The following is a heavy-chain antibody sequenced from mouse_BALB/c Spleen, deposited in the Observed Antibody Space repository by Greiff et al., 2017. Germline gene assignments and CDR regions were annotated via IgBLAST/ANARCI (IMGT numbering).Heavy chain of an antibody. CDR1: GFTFSSFG. CDR2: ISSGSSTI. CDR3: ARRTTDLYYFDY. Sequence: EVMLVESGGGLVQPGGSRKLSCAASGFTFSSFGMHWVRQAPEKGLEWVAYISSGSSTIYYADTVKGRFTISRDNPKNTLFLQMTSLRSEDTAMYYCARRTTDLYYFDYWGQGTTLTVSS. V-gene: IGHV5-17*02. D-gene: IGHD1-1*01. J-gene: IGHJ2*01.